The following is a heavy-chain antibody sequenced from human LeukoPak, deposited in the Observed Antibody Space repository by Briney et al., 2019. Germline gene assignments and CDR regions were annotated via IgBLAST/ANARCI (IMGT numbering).Heavy chain of an antibody. D-gene: IGHD1-26*01. CDR1: GGSFSGYY. CDR3: ARTSGSYFDS. J-gene: IGHJ4*02. Sequence: SETLSLTCAVYGGSFSGYYWSWIRQPAGKGLEWIGRFYTSGSTNYNPSLKSRVTMSVDTSKNQFSLKLTSVTAADTAVYYCARTSGSYFDSWGQGSLVTVSS. CDR2: FYTSGST. V-gene: IGHV4-59*10.